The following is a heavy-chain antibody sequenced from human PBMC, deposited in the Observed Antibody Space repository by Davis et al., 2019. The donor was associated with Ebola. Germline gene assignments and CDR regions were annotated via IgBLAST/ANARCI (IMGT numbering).Heavy chain of an antibody. Sequence: GGSLRLSCAASGFTFSSYSMNWVRQAPGKGLEWVSSISSSSSYIYYADSVKGRFTISRDNAKNSLYLQMNSLRAEDTAVYYCASTRLPYYYYSMDVWGQGTTVTVSS. J-gene: IGHJ6*02. CDR1: GFTFSSYS. D-gene: IGHD4-11*01. CDR3: ASTRLPYYYYSMDV. CDR2: ISSSSSYI. V-gene: IGHV3-21*01.